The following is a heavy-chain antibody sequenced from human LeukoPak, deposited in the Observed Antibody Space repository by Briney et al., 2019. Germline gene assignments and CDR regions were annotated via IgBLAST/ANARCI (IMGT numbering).Heavy chain of an antibody. CDR3: ARVLYDYVWGSYRYSPNYYYYYMDV. J-gene: IGHJ6*03. V-gene: IGHV1-18*01. CDR2: ISAYNGNT. D-gene: IGHD3-16*02. Sequence: ASVKVSCKASGYTFTSYGISWVRQAPGQGLEWMGWISAYNGNTNYAQKLQGRVTMTTDTSTSTAYMELRSLRSDDTAVYYCARVLYDYVWGSYRYSPNYYYYYMDVWGKGTTVTVSS. CDR1: GYTFTSYG.